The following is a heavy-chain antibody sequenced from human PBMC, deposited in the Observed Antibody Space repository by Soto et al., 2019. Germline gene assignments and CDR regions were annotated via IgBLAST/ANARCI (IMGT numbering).Heavy chain of an antibody. J-gene: IGHJ4*02. D-gene: IGHD1-7*01. CDR3: AKDLQYWSYARHDY. Sequence: GGSLRLSCAASGFTFSEYAMNWVRQAPGKGLEWVSGISGSGGTAYYADSVKGRFTISRDNSKNTLYMQMSNLRAEDTAIYYCAKDLQYWSYARHDYWGQGTLVTVSS. V-gene: IGHV3-23*01. CDR1: GFTFSEYA. CDR2: ISGSGGTA.